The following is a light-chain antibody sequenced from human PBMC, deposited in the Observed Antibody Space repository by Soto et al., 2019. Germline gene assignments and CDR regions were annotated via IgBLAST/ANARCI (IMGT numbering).Light chain of an antibody. J-gene: IGLJ2*01. V-gene: IGLV6-57*04. CDR1: SGSIASDY. Sequence: LTQPHSVSESPGKTVIISCTRSSGSIASDYVQWYQQRPGSAPTTVIYENNRRPSGVPDRFSGSIDSSSNSASLTLSGLKIEDEADYYCHSYDSRNQVFGGGTKLTVL. CDR2: ENN. CDR3: HSYDSRNQV.